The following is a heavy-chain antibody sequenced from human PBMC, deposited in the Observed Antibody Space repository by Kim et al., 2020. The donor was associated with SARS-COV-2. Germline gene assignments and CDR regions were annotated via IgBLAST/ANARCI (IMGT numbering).Heavy chain of an antibody. Sequence: GGSLRLSCVASGFNFISSWMSWVRQAPGKGPEWLGRVKSKRDGGTIDYAAPVKGRLSISRDDSKNTLYLQMNSLKIEDTGVYYCTTDPRDWGQGTLVTVS. CDR3: TTDPRD. CDR2: VKSKRDGGTI. J-gene: IGHJ4*02. V-gene: IGHV3-15*01. CDR1: GFNFISSW.